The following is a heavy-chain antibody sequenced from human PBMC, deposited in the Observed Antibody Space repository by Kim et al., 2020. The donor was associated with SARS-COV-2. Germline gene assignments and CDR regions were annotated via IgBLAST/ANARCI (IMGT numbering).Heavy chain of an antibody. D-gene: IGHD6-13*01. CDR2: IGTAGDT. CDR1: GFTFSSYD. V-gene: IGHV3-13*01. Sequence: GGSLRLSCAASGFTFSSYDMHWVRQATGKGLEWVSAIGTAGDTYYPGSVKGRFTISRENAKNSLYLQMNSLRAGDTAVYYCARGEVAAGTHGYYYYYGMDVWGQGTTVTVSS. J-gene: IGHJ6*02. CDR3: ARGEVAAGTHGYYYYYGMDV.